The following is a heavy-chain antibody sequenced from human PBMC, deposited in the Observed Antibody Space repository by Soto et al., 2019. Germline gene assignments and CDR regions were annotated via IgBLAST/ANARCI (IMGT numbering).Heavy chain of an antibody. D-gene: IGHD2-21*01. CDR2: IYSGGGT. J-gene: IGHJ4*02. CDR3: ARKTDSAGDGDF. CDR1: GFSVRDNY. V-gene: IGHV3-53*02. Sequence: EVRLVQTGGALIQPGGSLRLSCAVSGFSVRDNYMFWVRQAPGKGLEWVSLIYSGGGTDYADSVQGRFTISGDNSKNTLFLQINSLRVEETAAYYCARKTDSAGDGDFWGQGTRVTVSS.